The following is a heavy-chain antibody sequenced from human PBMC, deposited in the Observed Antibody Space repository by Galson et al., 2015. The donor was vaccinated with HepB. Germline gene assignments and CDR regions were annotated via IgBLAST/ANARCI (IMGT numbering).Heavy chain of an antibody. J-gene: IGHJ3*02. CDR2: INPNSGGT. D-gene: IGHD1-26*01. CDR1: GYTFIDYY. CDR3: ARRSCGNDAFDI. Sequence: SVKVSCKASGYTFIDYYIYWVRQAPGQGLEWMGWINPNSGGTNYPQKSQGRVTLTRDTSMSTAYMELSSLRSDDTAVYYCARRSCGNDAFDIWGQGTVVTVSS. V-gene: IGHV1-2*02.